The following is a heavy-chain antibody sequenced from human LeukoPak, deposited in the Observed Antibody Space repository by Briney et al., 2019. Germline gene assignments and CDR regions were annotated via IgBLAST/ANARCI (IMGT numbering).Heavy chain of an antibody. CDR2: INHSGGT. J-gene: IGHJ4*02. CDR3: AIGEDY. Sequence: SETLSLTCAVYGGSFSGYYWSWIRQPPGKGLEWIGEINHSGGTNYNPSLKSRVTISVDTSKNQFSLKLSSVTAADTAVYYCAIGEDYWGQGTLVTVSS. CDR1: GGSFSGYY. V-gene: IGHV4-34*01.